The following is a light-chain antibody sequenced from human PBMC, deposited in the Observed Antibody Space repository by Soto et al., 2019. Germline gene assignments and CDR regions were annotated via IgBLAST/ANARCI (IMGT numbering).Light chain of an antibody. J-gene: IGKJ2*01. CDR2: KVS. CDR1: HSLVYSDGIAY. Sequence: DVVMTQSPLSLPVTLGQPASISCRSSHSLVYSDGIAYLNWFQQRPGHSPRRLIYKVSYRDSGVPDRFSGSGSGTDFTLRISRVEAEDVGVYYCMQGTRWPPYTFGQGTKLEI. V-gene: IGKV2-30*01. CDR3: MQGTRWPPYT.